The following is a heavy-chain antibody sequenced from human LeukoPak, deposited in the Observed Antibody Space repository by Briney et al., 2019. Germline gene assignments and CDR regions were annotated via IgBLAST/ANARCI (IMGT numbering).Heavy chain of an antibody. CDR2: ISYDGSNK. D-gene: IGHD4-17*01. CDR1: GFTFSSYA. J-gene: IGHJ4*02. Sequence: PGGSLRLSCAASGFTFSSYAMHWVRQAPGKGLEWVAVISYDGSNKYYADSVKGRFTISRDNSKNTLYLQMNSLRAEDTAVYYCASNDYVVVSSPRPPHPFDYWGQGTLVTVSS. CDR3: ASNDYVVVSSPRPPHPFDY. V-gene: IGHV3-30-3*01.